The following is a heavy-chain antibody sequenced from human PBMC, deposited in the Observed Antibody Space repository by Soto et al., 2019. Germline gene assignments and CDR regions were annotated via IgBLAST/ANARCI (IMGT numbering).Heavy chain of an antibody. Sequence: GASVKVSCEVSGYTLNDVAMHWVRQAPGKGLEWLGGFVPNVGAANYAQNFQGRVTITADESTGTAYMELSSLRSEDTAVYYCARGTTAKYYYYGMDVWGQGTTVTVSS. V-gene: IGHV1-24*01. D-gene: IGHD4-17*01. CDR2: FVPNVGAA. CDR1: GYTLNDVA. CDR3: ARGTTAKYYYYGMDV. J-gene: IGHJ6*02.